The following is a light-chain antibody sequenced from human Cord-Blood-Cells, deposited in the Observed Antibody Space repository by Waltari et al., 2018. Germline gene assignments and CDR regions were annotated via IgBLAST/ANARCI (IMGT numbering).Light chain of an antibody. Sequence: EIVMTQSPATLSVSPGERATLPCRASQSVNSNLAGYQQKPGQAPRLLIYGASTRATGIPARFSGSGSGTEFTLTISSLQSEDFAVYYCQQYNNWPPYTFGQGTKLEIK. J-gene: IGKJ2*01. V-gene: IGKV3-15*01. CDR3: QQYNNWPPYT. CDR1: QSVNSN. CDR2: GAS.